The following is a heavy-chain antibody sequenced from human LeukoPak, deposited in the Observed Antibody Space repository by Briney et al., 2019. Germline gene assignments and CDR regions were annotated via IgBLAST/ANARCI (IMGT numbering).Heavy chain of an antibody. D-gene: IGHD3-22*01. CDR3: AIMHGYYDGSGYWVQ. V-gene: IGHV3-23*01. CDR1: GFTFDSYG. Sequence: PGGSLRLSCAASGFTFDSYGMSWVRQAPGKGLEWVSFITPNADRTSYADSVEGRFTTSRDNPRNTLYMQMNSLRDEDTALYYCAIMHGYYDGSGYWVQWGQGTLVTVSS. CDR2: ITPNADRT. J-gene: IGHJ1*01.